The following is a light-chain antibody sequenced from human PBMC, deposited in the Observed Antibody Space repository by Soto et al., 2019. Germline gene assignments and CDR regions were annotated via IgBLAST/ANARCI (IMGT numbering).Light chain of an antibody. CDR1: QSVGSN. CDR2: GAS. CDR3: QQYSNWPLLS. J-gene: IGKJ4*01. V-gene: IGKV3-15*01. Sequence: EVVLSQSPATLSVSAGAGATLSCRASQSVGSNLAWYQQKPGQTPRVLIYGASTRAIGIPARFSGSGFGTEFTLTISSLQSEDFVVYYCQQYSNWPLLSFGGGTKVDIK.